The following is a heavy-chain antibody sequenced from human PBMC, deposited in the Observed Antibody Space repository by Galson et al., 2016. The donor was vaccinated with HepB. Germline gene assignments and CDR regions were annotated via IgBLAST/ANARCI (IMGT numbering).Heavy chain of an antibody. J-gene: IGHJ4*02. V-gene: IGHV1-18*04. CDR3: ARLDTAMVHDY. D-gene: IGHD5-18*01. CDR2: ISPYNGNT. CDR1: GYTFSSYG. Sequence: SVKASCKASGYTFSSYGINWLRQAPGQGLEWMGWISPYNGNTHYAQKLQGRVTVTTDTSTSTAYMELRSLRSEDTAVYYCARLDTAMVHDYWGQGTLVTVSS.